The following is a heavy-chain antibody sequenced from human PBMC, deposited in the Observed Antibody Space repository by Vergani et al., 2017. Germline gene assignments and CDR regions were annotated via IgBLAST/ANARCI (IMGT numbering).Heavy chain of an antibody. D-gene: IGHD1-26*01. Sequence: QVQLVQSGAEVKKPGSSVKVSCKASGGTFSSYAISWVRQAPGQGLEWMGGIIPIFGTANYAQKFQGRVTITADESTSTAYMELSSLRSEDTAVYYCARKSTIVGATINWYFDLWGRGTLVTVSS. CDR1: GGTFSSYA. V-gene: IGHV1-69*01. CDR2: IIPIFGTA. J-gene: IGHJ2*01. CDR3: ARKSTIVGATINWYFDL.